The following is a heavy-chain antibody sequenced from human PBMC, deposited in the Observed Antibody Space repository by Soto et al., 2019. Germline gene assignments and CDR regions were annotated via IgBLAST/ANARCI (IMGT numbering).Heavy chain of an antibody. D-gene: IGHD1-7*01. V-gene: IGHV3-23*01. CDR3: AKDRNYPRDQFHN. CDR1: GFTFNNYA. J-gene: IGHJ4*02. CDR2: ISANGQGI. Sequence: GGSLRLSCAASGFTFNNYAMSWVRQAPGKGLEWVSAISANGQGIYYADSVKGRFIISRDRSKNPVFLHMDSLTAEDTAVYYCAKDRNYPRDQFHNWGQGTLVTVSS.